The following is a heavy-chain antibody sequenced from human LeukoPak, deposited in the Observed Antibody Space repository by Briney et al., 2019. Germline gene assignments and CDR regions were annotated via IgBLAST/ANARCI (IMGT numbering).Heavy chain of an antibody. V-gene: IGHV5-51*01. Sequence: GESLKIPCKGSGYSFTSYWIGWVRQMPGKGLEWMGIIYPGDSDIRYSPSFQGQVTISADKSISTAYLQWSSLKASDTAMYYCARPEAAWGNDAFDIWGQGTMVTVSS. CDR3: ARPEAAWGNDAFDI. CDR2: IYPGDSDI. J-gene: IGHJ3*02. D-gene: IGHD3-16*01. CDR1: GYSFTSYW.